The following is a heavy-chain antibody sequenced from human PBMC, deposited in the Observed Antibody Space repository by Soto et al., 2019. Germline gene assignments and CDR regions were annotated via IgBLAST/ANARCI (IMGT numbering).Heavy chain of an antibody. CDR2: IWYDGNNK. V-gene: IGHV3-33*01. J-gene: IGHJ6*02. D-gene: IGHD2-2*01. CDR1: GFTFSSYA. CDR3: ARAYIVVDRYGMDV. Sequence: QVALVESGGGVVQPGRSLRLSCAASGFTFSSYAMHWVRQAPGKGLEWVAAIWYDGNNKYYADSVKGRFTISRDNSMNTLYLQMNSLRAEDTAVYHCARAYIVVDRYGMDVWGQGTTVTVSS.